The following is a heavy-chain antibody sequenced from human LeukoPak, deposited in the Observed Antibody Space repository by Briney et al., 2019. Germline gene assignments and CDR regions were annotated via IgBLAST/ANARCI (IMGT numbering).Heavy chain of an antibody. CDR1: GDSFSSNSAA. D-gene: IGHD5-18*01. CDR2: TYYRSKWYN. V-gene: IGHV6-1*01. J-gene: IGHJ4*02. Sequence: SQTLSLTCAISGDSFSSNSAAWNWLRQSPSRGLEWLGRTYYRSKWYNDYAVSVKSRITINPDTSKNQFSLQPNSVTPEDTAVYYCARNGYSYASDVGFDNWGQGTLVTVSS. CDR3: ARNGYSYASDVGFDN.